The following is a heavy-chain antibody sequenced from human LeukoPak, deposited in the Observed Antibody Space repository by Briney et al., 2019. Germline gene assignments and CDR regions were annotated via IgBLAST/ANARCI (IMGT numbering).Heavy chain of an antibody. CDR3: ARDSRITIFGVVTFFDY. Sequence: PSETLSLTCTVSGYSISSGYYWGWIRQPPGKGLEWIGSIYHSGSTYYNPSLKSRVTISVDTSKNQFSLKLSSVTAADTAVYYCARDSRITIFGVVTFFDYWGQGTLVTVSS. D-gene: IGHD3-3*01. J-gene: IGHJ4*02. CDR1: GYSISSGYY. V-gene: IGHV4-38-2*02. CDR2: IYHSGST.